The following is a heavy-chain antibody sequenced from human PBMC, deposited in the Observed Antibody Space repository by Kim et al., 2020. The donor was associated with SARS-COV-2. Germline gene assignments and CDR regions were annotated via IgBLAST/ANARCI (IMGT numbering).Heavy chain of an antibody. V-gene: IGHV3-23*01. J-gene: IGHJ4*02. D-gene: IGHD2-15*01. CDR3: AKDGLEATTLRGLGYCSGGSCYASDY. CDR1: GFTFSSYA. CDR2: ISGSGGST. Sequence: GGSLRLSCAASGFTFSSYAMSWVRQAPGKGLEWVSAISGSGGSTYYADSVKGRFTISRDNSKNTLYLQMNSLRAEDTAVYYCAKDGLEATTLRGLGYCSGGSCYASDYWGQGTLVTVSS.